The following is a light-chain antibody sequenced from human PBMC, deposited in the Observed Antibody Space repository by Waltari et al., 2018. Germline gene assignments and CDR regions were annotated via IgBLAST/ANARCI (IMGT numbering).Light chain of an antibody. J-gene: IGLJ1*01. CDR3: CSYTGSSTSYG. CDR1: STALASYNL. CDR2: EAT. V-gene: IGLV2-23*01. Sequence: QSALSQPASVSGSPGQSLTITCTGASTALASYNLVAWYQHHPNRAPKLIIYEATKPPSGISHRFSGAKSGATASLRISGLQADDEADYYCCSYTGSSTSYGCGGGTKVTVL.